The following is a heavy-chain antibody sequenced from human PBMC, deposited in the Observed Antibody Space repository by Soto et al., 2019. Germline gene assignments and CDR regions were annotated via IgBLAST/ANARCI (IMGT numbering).Heavy chain of an antibody. CDR1: GFTFSSYA. Sequence: GGSLRLSCAASGFTFSSYAMHWVRQAPGKGLEWVAVISYDGSNKYYADSVKGRFTISRDNSKNTLYLQMNSLRAEDTAVYYCARDSRAVPTGGMAVWGQGTTVTVSS. J-gene: IGHJ6*02. CDR2: ISYDGSNK. V-gene: IGHV3-30-3*01. D-gene: IGHD3-10*01. CDR3: ARDSRAVPTGGMAV.